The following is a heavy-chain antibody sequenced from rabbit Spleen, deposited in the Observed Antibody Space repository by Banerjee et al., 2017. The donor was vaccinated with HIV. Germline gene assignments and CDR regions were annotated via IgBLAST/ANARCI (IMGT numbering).Heavy chain of an antibody. CDR2: INTATGKP. V-gene: IGHV1S40*01. Sequence: QSSEESGGDLVKPGASLTLTCTASGGSFSSSSYMCWVRQAPGKGLEWIACINTATGKPVYATWAKGRFTISTTSSTTVTLQMTSLTAADTATYFCARDLAGAIGWNFYLWGPGTLVTVS. CDR3: ARDLAGAIGWNFYL. CDR1: GGSFSSSSY. J-gene: IGHJ4*01. D-gene: IGHD4-1*01.